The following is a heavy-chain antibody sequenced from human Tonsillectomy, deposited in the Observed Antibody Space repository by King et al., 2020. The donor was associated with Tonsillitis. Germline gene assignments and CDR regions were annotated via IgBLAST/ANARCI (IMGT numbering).Heavy chain of an antibody. CDR2: IYHSGST. CDR1: GYSISSGYY. CDR3: ARDLQIYYGSGNYYGVDP. Sequence: QLQESGPGLVKPSETLSLTCAVSGYSISSGYYWGWIRQPPGKGLEWIGSIYHSGSTYYNPSLKSRVTISVDTSKNQLSLKLSSVTAADTAVYYCARDLQIYYGSGNYYGVDPWGQGTLVTVSS. J-gene: IGHJ5*02. D-gene: IGHD3-10*01. V-gene: IGHV4-38-2*02.